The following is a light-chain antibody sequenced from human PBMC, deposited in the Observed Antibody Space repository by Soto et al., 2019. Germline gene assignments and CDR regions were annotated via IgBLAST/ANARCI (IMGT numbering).Light chain of an antibody. V-gene: IGLV2-23*02. CDR1: SSDVGSYNL. J-gene: IGLJ1*01. CDR2: EVS. CDR3: CSYAGSSTLNV. Sequence: QSVLTQPASVSGSPGQSITISCTGTSSDVGSYNLVSWYQQHPGKALKLMIYEVSKRPSGVSNRFSGSKSGNTASLTISGLQAEDEADYYCCSYAGSSTLNVFGTGTK.